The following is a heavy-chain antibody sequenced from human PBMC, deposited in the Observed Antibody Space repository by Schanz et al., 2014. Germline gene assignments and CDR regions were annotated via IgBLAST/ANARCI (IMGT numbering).Heavy chain of an antibody. D-gene: IGHD6-19*01. CDR1: GGTFSSYT. Sequence: QVQLVQSGAEVMKPGSSVKVSCKASGGTFSSYTINWVRQAPGQGLEWMGRIIPILGITNVAQTFQGRVTMTADKSTSTAYMELSSLRSEDTAVYYCARGLGDERWLDLNEAFDIWGQGTIVTVSS. CDR2: IIPILGIT. CDR3: ARGLGDERWLDLNEAFDI. V-gene: IGHV1-69*02. J-gene: IGHJ3*02.